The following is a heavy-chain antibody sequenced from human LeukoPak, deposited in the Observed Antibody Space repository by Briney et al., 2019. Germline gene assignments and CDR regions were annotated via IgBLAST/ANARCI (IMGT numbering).Heavy chain of an antibody. CDR1: GDSVSSNSAA. D-gene: IGHD6-19*01. J-gene: IGHJ5*02. CDR3: ARGGIAVAANWFDP. CDR2: TYYRSKWYN. Sequence: SQTLSLTCAISGDSVSSNSAAWNWITQSPSRGLEWLGRTYYRSKWYNDYAVSVKSRITINPDTSKNQFSLQLNSVTPEDTAVYYCARGGIAVAANWFDPWGQGTLVTVSS. V-gene: IGHV6-1*01.